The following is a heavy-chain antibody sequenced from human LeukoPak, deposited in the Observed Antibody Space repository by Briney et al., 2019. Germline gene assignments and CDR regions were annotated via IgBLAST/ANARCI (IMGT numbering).Heavy chain of an antibody. J-gene: IGHJ4*02. Sequence: PSETLSLTCTVSGASISSYYWSWIRQPPGKGLEWIGYIYHSGRTNYNPSLKSRVTISIDTSKNQFSLRLSSVTAADTAVYYCASFYYDSSGYYRLDYWGQGTLVTVSS. CDR2: IYHSGRT. D-gene: IGHD3-22*01. CDR3: ASFYYDSSGYYRLDY. CDR1: GASISSYY. V-gene: IGHV4-59*12.